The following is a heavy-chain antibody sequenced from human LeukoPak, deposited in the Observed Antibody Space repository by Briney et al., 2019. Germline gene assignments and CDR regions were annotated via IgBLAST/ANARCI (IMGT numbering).Heavy chain of an antibody. CDR2: VNTDGSTT. D-gene: IGHD5-24*01. CDR3: AKKPATIKFPFDI. CDR1: GFTFSNYW. J-gene: IGHJ4*02. V-gene: IGHV3-74*01. Sequence: GGSLRLSCAASGFTFSNYWMYWVRQDPGKGLVWVSRVNTDGSTTNYADSVKGRFTISRDNSQNTLFLQMHSLRAEDTAVYYCAKKPATIKFPFDIWGQGTLVTVSP.